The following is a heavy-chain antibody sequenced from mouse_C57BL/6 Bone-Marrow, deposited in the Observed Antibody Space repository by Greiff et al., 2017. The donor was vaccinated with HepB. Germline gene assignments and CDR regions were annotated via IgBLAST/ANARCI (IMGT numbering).Heavy chain of an antibody. V-gene: IGHV1-81*01. CDR2: IYPRSGNT. CDR1: GYTFTSYG. J-gene: IGHJ1*03. D-gene: IGHD2-4*01. Sequence: VQLVESGAELARPGASVKLSCKASGYTFTSYGISWVKQRTGQGLEWIGEIYPRSGNTYYNEKFKGKATLTADKSSSTAYMELRSLTSEDSAVYFCARWVYDYDWYFDVWGTGTTVTVSS. CDR3: ARWVYDYDWYFDV.